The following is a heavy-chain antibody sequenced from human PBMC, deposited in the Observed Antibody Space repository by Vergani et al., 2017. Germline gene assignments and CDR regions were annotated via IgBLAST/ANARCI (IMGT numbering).Heavy chain of an antibody. J-gene: IGHJ3*02. Sequence: QLQLQESGPGLVKPSETLSLTCTVSGGSISSSSYYWGWIRQPPGKGLEWIGSIYYSGSTYYNPSLKSRVTISVDTSKNQFSLKLSSVTAADTAVYYCARRLPYYYDSSGGRSFAFDIWGQGTMVTVSS. V-gene: IGHV4-39*01. CDR1: GGSISSSSYY. CDR2: IYYSGST. CDR3: ARRLPYYYDSSGGRSFAFDI. D-gene: IGHD3-22*01.